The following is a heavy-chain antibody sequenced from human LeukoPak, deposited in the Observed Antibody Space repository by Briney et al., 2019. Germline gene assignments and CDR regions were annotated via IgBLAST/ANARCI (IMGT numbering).Heavy chain of an antibody. CDR2: INWNGGST. Sequence: GGSLRLSCAASGFTFDDYGMSWVRQAPGKGLEWVSGINWNGGSTGYADSVKGRFTISRDNAKNSLYLQMNSLRAEDTAVYYCARVRREVATIGFDYWGQGTLVTVSS. J-gene: IGHJ4*02. CDR3: ARVRREVATIGFDY. CDR1: GFTFDDYG. D-gene: IGHD5-12*01. V-gene: IGHV3-20*04.